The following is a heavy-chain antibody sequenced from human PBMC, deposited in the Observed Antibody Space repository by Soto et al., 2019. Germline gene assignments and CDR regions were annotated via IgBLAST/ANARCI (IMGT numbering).Heavy chain of an antibody. D-gene: IGHD3-3*01. CDR2: IIPILGIA. CDR1: GGTFSSYA. V-gene: IGHV1-69*10. Sequence: ASVKVSCKASGGTFSSYAISWVRQAPGQGLEWMGGIIPILGIANYAQKFQGRVTITADKSTSTAYMELSSLRSEDTAVYYCARAYDFWSGYYYYYYGMDVWGQGTTVTVSS. J-gene: IGHJ6*02. CDR3: ARAYDFWSGYYYYYYGMDV.